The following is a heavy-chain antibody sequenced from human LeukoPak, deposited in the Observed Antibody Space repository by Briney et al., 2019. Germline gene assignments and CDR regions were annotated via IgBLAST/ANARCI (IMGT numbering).Heavy chain of an antibody. Sequence: GGSLRLSCAASGFTFSDHYMDWVRQAPGKGLEWVGRTRNKANSYTTEYAASVKGRFTISRDNAKNSLYLQMNSLRAEDTALYYCAKRARDLHLYYFDYWGQGTLVTVSS. CDR3: AKRARDLHLYYFDY. D-gene: IGHD4-11*01. V-gene: IGHV3-72*01. CDR2: TRNKANSYTT. CDR1: GFTFSDHY. J-gene: IGHJ4*02.